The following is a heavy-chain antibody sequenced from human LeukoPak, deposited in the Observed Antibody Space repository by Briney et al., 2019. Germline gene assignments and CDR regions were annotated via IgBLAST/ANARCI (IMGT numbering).Heavy chain of an antibody. V-gene: IGHV3-23*01. Sequence: PGGSLRLSGAASGFTLSSYGMSWVRQAPGKGLERVSVISGSGASTYYADSVKGRFTISRDNSKNTLYLQMKSLRAEDTAVYYCARGSKGRYSGSYLVYAFDIWGQGTMVTVSS. D-gene: IGHD1-26*01. J-gene: IGHJ3*02. CDR1: GFTLSSYG. CDR3: ARGSKGRYSGSYLVYAFDI. CDR2: ISGSGAST.